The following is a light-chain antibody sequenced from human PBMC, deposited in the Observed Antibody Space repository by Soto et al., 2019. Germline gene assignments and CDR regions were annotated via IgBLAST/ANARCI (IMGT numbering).Light chain of an antibody. Sequence: DIQMTQSPSSLSASIGDRVTITCRASQSISSALNWYQHTPGEAPKLLIYGASTLQSGVPARFSGSESGAVFTLRISSLQPEDFATYYCQQLNSYPLTFGGGTKVDIK. V-gene: IGKV1-9*01. CDR1: QSISSA. CDR3: QQLNSYPLT. CDR2: GAS. J-gene: IGKJ4*01.